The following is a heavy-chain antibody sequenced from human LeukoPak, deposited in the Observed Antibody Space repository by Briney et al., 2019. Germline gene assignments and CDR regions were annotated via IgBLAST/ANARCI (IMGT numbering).Heavy chain of an antibody. CDR2: IYSGGST. D-gene: IGHD1-7*01. V-gene: IGHV3-53*01. CDR1: GFTVSSNY. J-gene: IGHJ4*02. CDR3: ARDRRDISGTSLDY. Sequence: PGGSLRLSCAASGFTVSSNYMSWVRQAPGKGLEWVLVIYSGGSTDYADSVKGRFTISRDNSKNTLYLQMNSLRDEDTAVYYCARDRRDISGTSLDYWGQGTLVTVSS.